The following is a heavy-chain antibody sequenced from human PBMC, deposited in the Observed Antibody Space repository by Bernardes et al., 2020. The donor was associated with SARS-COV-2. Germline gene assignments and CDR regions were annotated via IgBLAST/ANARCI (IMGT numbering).Heavy chain of an antibody. J-gene: IGHJ4*02. CDR1: GGSTSGHF. D-gene: IGHD3-10*01. CDR3: ARHRGSGDYINY. V-gene: IGHV4-59*08. Sequence: SETLSLTCSVSGGSTSGHFWSWIRQSPGKGLEWIAYTKSGGSTKYNPSLKSRVTISVHTSKNQFSLKLSSVTAADTAVYYCARHRGSGDYINYWGQGTLVTVSS. CDR2: TKSGGST.